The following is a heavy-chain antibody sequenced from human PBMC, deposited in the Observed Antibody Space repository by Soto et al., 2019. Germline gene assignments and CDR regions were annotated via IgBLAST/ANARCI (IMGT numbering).Heavy chain of an antibody. Sequence: RRLSCAASGFTFSSYGMHWVRQAPGKGLEWVAVISYDGSNKYYADSVKGRFTISRDNSKNTLYLQMNSLRAEDTAVYYCAKPKPGAAAGMKWFDPWGQGTLVTVSS. J-gene: IGHJ5*02. V-gene: IGHV3-30*18. CDR3: AKPKPGAAAGMKWFDP. CDR1: GFTFSSYG. CDR2: ISYDGSNK. D-gene: IGHD6-13*01.